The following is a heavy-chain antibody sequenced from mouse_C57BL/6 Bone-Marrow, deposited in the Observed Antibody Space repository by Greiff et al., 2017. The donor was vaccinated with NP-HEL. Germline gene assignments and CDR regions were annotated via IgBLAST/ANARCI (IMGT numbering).Heavy chain of an antibody. V-gene: IGHV5-17*01. D-gene: IGHD1-1*01. CDR1: GFTFSDYG. Sequence: EVQVVESGGGLVKPGGSLKLSCAASGFTFSDYGMHWVRQAPEKGLEWVAYISSGSSTIYYADTVKGRFTISRDNAKNTLFLQMTSLRSEDTAMYYCAKGTTVPFDYWGQGTTLTVSS. J-gene: IGHJ2*01. CDR3: AKGTTVPFDY. CDR2: ISSGSSTI.